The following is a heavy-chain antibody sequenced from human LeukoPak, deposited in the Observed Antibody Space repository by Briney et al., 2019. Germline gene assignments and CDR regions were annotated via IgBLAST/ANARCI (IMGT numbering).Heavy chain of an antibody. D-gene: IGHD2-21*01. CDR1: GFSFRSFA. J-gene: IGHJ4*02. V-gene: IGHV3-23*01. CDR3: ATKYSGLSPFYY. Sequence: GGSLRLSCAASGFSFRSFAMXXXRQAPGKGLXXVAGISXSGXXTRXADSVKGXXTISXDNSRDTLYLQVNNLRDDDSAIYYCATKYSGLSPFYYWGQGTLVTVSS. CDR2: ISXSGXXT.